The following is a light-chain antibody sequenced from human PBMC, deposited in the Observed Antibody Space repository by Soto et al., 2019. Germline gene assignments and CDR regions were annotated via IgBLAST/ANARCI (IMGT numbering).Light chain of an antibody. CDR1: NIGSKS. V-gene: IGLV3-21*02. CDR3: QVWDSSSEHYV. J-gene: IGLJ1*01. Sequence: SYELTQPPSVSVAPGQTARITCGGTNIGSKSVHWYQQKPGQAPVLVVYDDSDRPSGIPQRFSGSNSGNTATLTISRVEAGDEADYYCQVWDSSSEHYVFGPGTKVTVL. CDR2: DDS.